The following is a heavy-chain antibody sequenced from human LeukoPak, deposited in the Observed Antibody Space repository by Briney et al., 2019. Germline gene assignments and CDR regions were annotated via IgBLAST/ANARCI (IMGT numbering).Heavy chain of an antibody. CDR3: ARDRSYSISDSSCYIGY. Sequence: GGSLRLSCAASGFTFSSYSMNWVRQAPGKGLEWVSYISSISSTIDYADSVKGRFTISRDNAKNSLYLQMNSLRAEDTAVYYCARDRSYSISDSSCYIGYWGQGTLVTVSS. CDR1: GFTFSSYS. CDR2: ISSISSTI. V-gene: IGHV3-48*04. D-gene: IGHD3-22*01. J-gene: IGHJ4*02.